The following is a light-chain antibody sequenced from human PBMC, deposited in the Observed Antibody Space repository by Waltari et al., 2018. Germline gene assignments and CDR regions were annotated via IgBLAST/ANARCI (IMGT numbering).Light chain of an antibody. CDR1: SSDVGGYNY. V-gene: IGLV2-14*03. Sequence: QSALTQSASVSGSPGQSITISCTGTSSDVGGYNYVSWYQQHPGKAPKVMIYDVSNRPSGVSNRFSGSKSGNTASLTISGLQAEDEADYYCSSYTSSSTYVVFGGGTKLTVL. CDR2: DVS. J-gene: IGLJ2*01. CDR3: SSYTSSSTYVV.